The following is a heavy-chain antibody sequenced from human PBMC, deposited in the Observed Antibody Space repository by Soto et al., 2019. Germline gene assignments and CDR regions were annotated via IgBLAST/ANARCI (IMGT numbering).Heavy chain of an antibody. CDR1: GFTFSSYS. J-gene: IGHJ5*02. Sequence: PGGSLRLSCAASGFTFSSYSMNWVRQAPGKGLEWVSSISSSSSYIYYADSVKGRFTISRDNAKNSLYLQMNSLRAEDTAVYYCARDSHCSGGSCYSWGPNNWFDPWGQGTLVTVSS. CDR3: ARDSHCSGGSCYSWGPNNWFDP. CDR2: ISSSSSYI. V-gene: IGHV3-21*01. D-gene: IGHD2-15*01.